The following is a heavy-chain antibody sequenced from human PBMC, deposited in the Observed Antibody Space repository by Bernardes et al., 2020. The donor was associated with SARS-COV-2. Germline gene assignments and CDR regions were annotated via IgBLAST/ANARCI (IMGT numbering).Heavy chain of an antibody. CDR1: GFTFRSYA. Sequence: VGSLILSCAASGFTFRSYAMHWVRQAPGQGLEWVAVISYDGSNKYYADSVKGRFTISRDNSKNTLYLQMNSLRAEDTTVYYCASNYAMDVWGQGTTVTVSS. J-gene: IGHJ6*02. CDR2: ISYDGSNK. CDR3: ASNYAMDV. V-gene: IGHV3-30-3*01.